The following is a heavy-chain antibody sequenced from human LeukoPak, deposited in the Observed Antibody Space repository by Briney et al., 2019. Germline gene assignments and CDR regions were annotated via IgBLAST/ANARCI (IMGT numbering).Heavy chain of an antibody. CDR3: ARDMITFGGVDYFDY. CDR1: GFTSSSYS. CDR2: ISSSSSTI. D-gene: IGHD3-16*01. Sequence: GGSLRLSCAASGFTSSSYSMNWVRQAPGKGLEWVSYISSSSSTIYYADPVKGRFTISRDNAKNSLYLQMNSLRDEDTAVYYCARDMITFGGVDYFDYWGQGTLVTVSS. J-gene: IGHJ4*02. V-gene: IGHV3-48*02.